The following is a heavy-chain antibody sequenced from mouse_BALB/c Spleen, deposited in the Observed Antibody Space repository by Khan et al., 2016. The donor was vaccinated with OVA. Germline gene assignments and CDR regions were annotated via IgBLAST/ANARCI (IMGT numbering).Heavy chain of an antibody. CDR3: ARMYGGDFDY. CDR2: ISYSGNT. CDR1: GYSITSDYA. J-gene: IGHJ2*01. D-gene: IGHD2-10*02. Sequence: EVQLQESGPGLVKPSQSLSLTCTVTGYSITSDYAWYWIRQFPGNKLELMGYISYSGNTKYNPSLKSRVSITRDTSKNQFFLQLNSVTIEDTATYYCARMYGGDFDYWGQGTTLTVSS. V-gene: IGHV3-2*02.